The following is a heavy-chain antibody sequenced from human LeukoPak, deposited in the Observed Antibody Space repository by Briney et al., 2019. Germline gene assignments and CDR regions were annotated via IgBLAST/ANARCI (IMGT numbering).Heavy chain of an antibody. V-gene: IGHV3-49*03. Sequence: PGGALRLSCTASGSTFGDYAMSWFRQAPGKGLEWVGFIRARRYGGTTEYAASVKVRFTISRDDSKSIAYLQMNSLKTEDTALYYCTRGGGGDPFDYWGQGTLVTVSS. D-gene: IGHD2-21*02. J-gene: IGHJ4*02. CDR2: IRARRYGGTT. CDR3: TRGGGGDPFDY. CDR1: GSTFGDYA.